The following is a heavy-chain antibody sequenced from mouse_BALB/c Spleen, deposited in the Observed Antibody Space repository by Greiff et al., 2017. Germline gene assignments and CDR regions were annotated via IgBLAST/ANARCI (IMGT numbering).Heavy chain of an antibody. J-gene: IGHJ1*01. CDR2: IWGDGST. CDR3: ARIYYGNRWYFDV. CDR1: GFSLTGYG. V-gene: IGHV2-6-7*01. Sequence: QVQLQQSGPGLVAPSQSLSITCTVSGFSLTGYGVNWVRQPPGKGLEWLGMIWGDGSTDYNSALKSRLSISKENSKGQVFLKMNSLQTDDTARYYCARIYYGNRWYFDVWGAGTTVTVSS. D-gene: IGHD2-1*01.